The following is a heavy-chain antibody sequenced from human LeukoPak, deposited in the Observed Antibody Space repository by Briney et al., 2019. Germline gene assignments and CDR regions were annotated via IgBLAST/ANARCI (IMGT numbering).Heavy chain of an antibody. Sequence: ASVKVSCKASGYTFTSYGISWVRQAPGQGLEWMGWISAYNGNTNYAQKLQGRVTMTADTSTSTAYMELRSLRSDDTAVYYCARDIDYLNWFDPWGQGTLVTVSS. CDR1: GYTFTSYG. J-gene: IGHJ5*02. D-gene: IGHD2/OR15-2a*01. CDR3: ARDIDYLNWFDP. CDR2: ISAYNGNT. V-gene: IGHV1-18*01.